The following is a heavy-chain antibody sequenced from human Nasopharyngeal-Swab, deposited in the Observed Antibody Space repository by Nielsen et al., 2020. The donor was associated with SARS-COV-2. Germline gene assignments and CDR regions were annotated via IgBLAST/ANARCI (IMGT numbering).Heavy chain of an antibody. CDR2: INHSGST. CDR1: GGSFSGYY. V-gene: IGHV4-34*01. J-gene: IGHJ4*02. Sequence: SETLSLTCAVYGGSFSGYYWSWIRQPPGKGLEWIGEINHSGSTNYNPSLKSRVTISVDTSKNQFSLKLSSVTAADTAVYYCARAPRGIMITFGGVNPHSYYFDYWGQGTLVTVSS. CDR3: ARAPRGIMITFGGVNPHSYYFDY. D-gene: IGHD3-16*01.